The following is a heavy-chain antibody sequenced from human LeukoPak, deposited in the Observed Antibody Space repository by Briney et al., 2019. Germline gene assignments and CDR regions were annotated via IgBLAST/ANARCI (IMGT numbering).Heavy chain of an antibody. CDR2: INHSGST. CDR1: GGSFSGYY. Sequence: SETLSLTCAVYGGSFSGYYWSWIRQPPGKGLEWIGEINHSGSTNYNPSLKCRVTISVDTSKNQFSLKLSSVTAADTAVYYCARGRRQWLVRESWFDPWGQGTLVTVSS. J-gene: IGHJ5*02. V-gene: IGHV4-34*01. CDR3: ARGRRQWLVRESWFDP. D-gene: IGHD6-19*01.